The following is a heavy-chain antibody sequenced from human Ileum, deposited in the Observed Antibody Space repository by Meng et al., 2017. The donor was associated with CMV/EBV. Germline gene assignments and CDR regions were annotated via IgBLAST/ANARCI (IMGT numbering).Heavy chain of an antibody. CDR3: ARGWDNNQVGVH. J-gene: IGHJ4*02. Sequence: QLQQRAAGMFKPTETRSLTCAVHGGDLNDSYWTWIRQVPGKGLEWIGEIHPSGITNYNPSLEIRVTISEDTSNNQFSLRLPSLTAGDTAVYYCARGWDNNQVGVHWGQGTLVTVSS. D-gene: IGHD1/OR15-1a*01. CDR1: GGDLNDSY. CDR2: IHPSGIT. V-gene: IGHV4-34*01.